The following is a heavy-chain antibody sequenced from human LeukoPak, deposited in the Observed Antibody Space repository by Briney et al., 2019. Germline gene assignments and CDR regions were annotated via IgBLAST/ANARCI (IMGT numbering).Heavy chain of an antibody. J-gene: IGHJ4*02. Sequence: KASETLSLTCAVYGGSFSGYYWSWIRQPPGKGLEWIGEINHSGSTNYNPSLKSRVTISVDTSKNQFSLKLSSVTAADTAVYYCARVGDYYGSGSPTYYFDYWGQGTLVTVSS. CDR1: GGSFSGYY. D-gene: IGHD3-10*01. CDR3: ARVGDYYGSGSPTYYFDY. CDR2: INHSGST. V-gene: IGHV4-34*01.